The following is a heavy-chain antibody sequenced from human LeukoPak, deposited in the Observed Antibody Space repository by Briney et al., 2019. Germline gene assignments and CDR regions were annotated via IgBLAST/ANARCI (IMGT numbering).Heavy chain of an antibody. CDR2: INHSGST. V-gene: IGHV4-34*01. CDR1: GFTFSSYA. J-gene: IGHJ4*02. CDR3: ARKGYYFDY. Sequence: GSLRLSCAASGFTFSSYAMSWVRQPPGKGLEWIGEINHSGSTNYNPSLKSRVTISVDTSKNQFSLKLSSVTAADTAVYYCARKGYYFDYWGQGTLVTVSS.